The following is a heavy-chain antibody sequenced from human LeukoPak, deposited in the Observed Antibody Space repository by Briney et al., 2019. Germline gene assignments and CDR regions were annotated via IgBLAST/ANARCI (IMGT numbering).Heavy chain of an antibody. D-gene: IGHD3/OR15-3a*01. CDR2: MRVDGTDI. Sequence: GGSLRLSCAASGFTFTNDFMTWVRQAPGKGLGWVANMRVDGTDIHYVDSVKGRFTISSDNARNSLYLQMNTLRAEDTAVYYRARGRGWTYDSWGRGTLVTVSS. CDR3: ARGRGWTYDS. J-gene: IGHJ4*02. CDR1: GFTFTNDF. V-gene: IGHV3-7*04.